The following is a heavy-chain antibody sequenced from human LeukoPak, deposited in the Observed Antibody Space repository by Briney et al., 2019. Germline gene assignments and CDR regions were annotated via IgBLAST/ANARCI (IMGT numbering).Heavy chain of an antibody. Sequence: PSETLSLTCSVTGGAIGSDYWSWIRQSPERGLEWIGYTSFHGRTNYNPSLKYRVTMSVDTSKNQLSLRVTSVTAADTAVFYCVRDHSSSYHYFDSWGQGTLVTVSS. CDR3: VRDHSSSYHYFDS. CDR2: TSFHGRT. CDR1: GGAIGSDY. V-gene: IGHV4-59*01. D-gene: IGHD6-13*01. J-gene: IGHJ4*02.